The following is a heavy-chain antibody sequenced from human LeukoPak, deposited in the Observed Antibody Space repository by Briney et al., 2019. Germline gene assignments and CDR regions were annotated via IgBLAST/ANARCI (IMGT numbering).Heavy chain of an antibody. V-gene: IGHV4-59*08. D-gene: IGHD3-10*01. CDR3: ACTYYSASGSSY. CDR2: IYYSGSA. CDR1: GGSITNYC. Sequence: PSETLSLTCTVSGGSITNYCCIWIRQPPGEGREGSGYIYYSGSANYNPSLKSRVTISVDTSKKQFSLILSSATSADTAVYYCACTYYSASGSSYWGQGSLVTVSS. J-gene: IGHJ4*02.